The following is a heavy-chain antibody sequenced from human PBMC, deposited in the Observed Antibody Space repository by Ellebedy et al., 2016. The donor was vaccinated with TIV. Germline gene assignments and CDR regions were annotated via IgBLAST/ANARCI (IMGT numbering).Heavy chain of an antibody. CDR2: ISSSSSTI. D-gene: IGHD2-2*01. CDR1: GFTFSSYS. J-gene: IGHJ5*02. Sequence: GGSLRLSXAASGFTFSSYSMNWVRQAPGKGLEWVSSISSSSSTIYYADSVKGRFTISRDNAKNSLYLQMNSLRAEDTAVYYCARGIVVGVRYQLLSRYNWFDPWGQGTLVTVSS. CDR3: ARGIVVGVRYQLLSRYNWFDP. V-gene: IGHV3-48*01.